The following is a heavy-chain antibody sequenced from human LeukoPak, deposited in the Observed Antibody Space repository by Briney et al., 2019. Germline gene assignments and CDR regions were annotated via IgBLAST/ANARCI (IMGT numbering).Heavy chain of an antibody. CDR2: LYHSGST. V-gene: IGHV4-39*01. J-gene: IGHJ4*02. D-gene: IGHD6-19*01. CDR3: ASPGSFGSGWSLDY. Sequence: SETLSLTCTVSGGSISSSSYYWGWIRQPPGKGLEWIGSLYHSGSTYYNSSLKSRVTISVDTSKNQFSLKLSSVTAADTAVYYCASPGSFGSGWSLDYWGQGTLVTVS. CDR1: GGSISSSSYY.